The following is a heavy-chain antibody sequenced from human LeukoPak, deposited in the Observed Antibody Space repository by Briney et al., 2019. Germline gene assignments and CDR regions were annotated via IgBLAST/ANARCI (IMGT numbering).Heavy chain of an antibody. D-gene: IGHD1-26*01. CDR1: GGTFSSYA. Sequence: ASVKVSCKASGGTFSSYAISWVRQAPGQGLEWMGWISAYNGNTNYAQKLQGRVTMTTDTSTSTAYMELRSLRSDDTAVYYCARVKGVGPTGMFDYWGQGTLVTVSS. CDR2: ISAYNGNT. CDR3: ARVKGVGPTGMFDY. V-gene: IGHV1-18*01. J-gene: IGHJ4*02.